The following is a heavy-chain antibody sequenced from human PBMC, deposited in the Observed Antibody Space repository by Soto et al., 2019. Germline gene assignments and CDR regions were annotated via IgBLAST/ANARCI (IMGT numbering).Heavy chain of an antibody. V-gene: IGHV4-4*07. CDR1: GGSTSDSY. Sequence: QVQLQESGPGLVKPSETLSLICTVSGGSTSDSYWSWIRQTAAKRLEWIGRIHSSGSNYYNPSLKSRVDMSVDRCHNQISLEWRSVTVADTATYYCVKNVAAVGPDWFGPWGQGTLVTVS. D-gene: IGHD6-13*01. J-gene: IGHJ5*02. CDR3: VKNVAAVGPDWFGP. CDR2: IHSSGSN.